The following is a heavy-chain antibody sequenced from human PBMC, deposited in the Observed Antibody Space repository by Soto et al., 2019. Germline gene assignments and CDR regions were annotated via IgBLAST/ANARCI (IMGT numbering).Heavy chain of an antibody. CDR2: IYSGGST. D-gene: IGHD5-12*01. V-gene: IGHV3-66*01. CDR1: GFTVSSNY. CDR3: ARAPRGGYNYDY. Sequence: EVQLVESGGGLVQPGGSLRLSCAASGFTVSSNYMSWVRQAPGKGLEWVSVIYSGGSTYYADSVKGRFTISRDNSKNTRYLQLNSLRAEDTAVYYCARAPRGGYNYDYWGQGTLVTVSS. J-gene: IGHJ4*02.